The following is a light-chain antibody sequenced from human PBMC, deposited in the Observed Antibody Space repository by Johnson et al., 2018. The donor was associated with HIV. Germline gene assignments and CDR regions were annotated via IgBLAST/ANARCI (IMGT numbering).Light chain of an antibody. J-gene: IGLJ1*01. CDR3: GTWDSSLTSYV. Sequence: QSALTQPPSVSAAPVQTVTISCSGSSSNVGSSFVSWYRQVPGTAPKLLIYDNNKRPSGIPGRFSGSKSGPSATLGITGLQTGDEADYYCGTWDSSLTSYVFGAGTKVTVL. CDR2: DNN. V-gene: IGLV1-51*01. CDR1: SSNVGSSF.